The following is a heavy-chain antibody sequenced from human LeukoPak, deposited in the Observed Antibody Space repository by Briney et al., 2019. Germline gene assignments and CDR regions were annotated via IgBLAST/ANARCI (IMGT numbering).Heavy chain of an antibody. D-gene: IGHD3-3*01. CDR1: GGTFSSYA. Sequence: SVKVSCKASGGTFSSYAISWVRQAPGQGLEWMGGIIPIFGTANYAQKFQGRVTITADESTSTAYMELSSLRSEDTAVYYCAREAPEYDFWSGYYRLLWYLDYWGQGTLVTVSS. V-gene: IGHV1-69*13. J-gene: IGHJ4*02. CDR2: IIPIFGTA. CDR3: AREAPEYDFWSGYYRLLWYLDY.